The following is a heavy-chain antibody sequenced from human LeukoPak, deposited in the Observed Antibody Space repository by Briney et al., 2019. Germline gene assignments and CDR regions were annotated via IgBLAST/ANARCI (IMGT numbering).Heavy chain of an antibody. Sequence: GGSLRLSCAASGFTFSSYSMNWVRQAPGKGLEWVSYISSSSSTIYYADSVKGRFTISRDNAKNSLYLQMNSLRAEDTAVYYCARDASGSYYSWFDPWGQGTLVTVSS. CDR1: GFTFSSYS. V-gene: IGHV3-48*01. D-gene: IGHD1-26*01. J-gene: IGHJ5*02. CDR3: ARDASGSYYSWFDP. CDR2: ISSSSSTI.